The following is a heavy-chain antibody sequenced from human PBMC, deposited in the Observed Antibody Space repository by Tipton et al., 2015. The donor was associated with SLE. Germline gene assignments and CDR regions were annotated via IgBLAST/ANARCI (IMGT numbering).Heavy chain of an antibody. CDR3: ARAQSIAVADYFDY. CDR2: IYYSGST. CDR1: GGSFSGYY. D-gene: IGHD6-19*01. J-gene: IGHJ4*02. V-gene: IGHV4-34*01. Sequence: TLSLTCAVYGGSFSGYYWSWIRQPPGKGLEWIGSIYYSGSTNYNPSLKSRVTISVDTSKNQFSLKLSSVTAADTAVYYCARAQSIAVADYFDYWGQGTLVTVSS.